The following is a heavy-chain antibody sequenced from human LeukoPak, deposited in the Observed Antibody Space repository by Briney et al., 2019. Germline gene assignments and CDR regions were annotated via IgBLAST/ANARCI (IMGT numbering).Heavy chain of an antibody. J-gene: IGHJ4*02. D-gene: IGHD4-17*01. CDR2: ISGSGGST. Sequence: GGSLRLTCAASGFTFSSYAMSWVRQAPGKGLEWVSAISGSGGSTYYADSVKGRFTISRDNSKNTLYLQMNSLRAEDTAVYYCANDLYGDYALYWGQGTLVTVSS. CDR3: ANDLYGDYALY. CDR1: GFTFSSYA. V-gene: IGHV3-23*01.